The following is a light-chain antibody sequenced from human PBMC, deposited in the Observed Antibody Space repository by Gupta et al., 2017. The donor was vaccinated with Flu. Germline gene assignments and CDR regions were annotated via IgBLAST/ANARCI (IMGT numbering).Light chain of an antibody. Sequence: EVVMPQYPATLSVSPGEGATLSCRASQDISSNLAWYQQRPGQAPRLLIYGASTRATGTPARFSGSGSGTDFTLTISSLQPEDFVVYYCQQYKTWPPYSFGQGTKLEI. V-gene: IGKV3-15*01. CDR2: GAS. CDR3: QQYKTWPPYS. J-gene: IGKJ2*03. CDR1: QDISSN.